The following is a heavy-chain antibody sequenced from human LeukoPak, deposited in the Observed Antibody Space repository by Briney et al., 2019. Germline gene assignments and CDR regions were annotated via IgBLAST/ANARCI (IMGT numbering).Heavy chain of an antibody. CDR3: ARGEVGATYYYYYYMDV. V-gene: IGHV1-69*13. CDR2: IIPIFGTA. Sequence: ASVKVSCKASGGTFSSYAISWVRQAPGQGLEWMGGIIPIFGTANYAQKFQGRVTITADESTGTAYMELSSLRSEDTAVYYCARGEVGATYYYYYYMDVWGKGTTVTVSS. J-gene: IGHJ6*03. CDR1: GGTFSSYA. D-gene: IGHD1-26*01.